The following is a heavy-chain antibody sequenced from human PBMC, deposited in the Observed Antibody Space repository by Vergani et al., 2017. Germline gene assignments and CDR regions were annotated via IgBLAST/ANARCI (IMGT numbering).Heavy chain of an antibody. CDR3: AGDSPDCSSTSCYKAYAFDI. CDR1: GGTFSSYA. D-gene: IGHD2-2*02. J-gene: IGHJ3*02. CDR2: IIPIFGTA. Sequence: QVQLVQSGAEVKKPGSSVKVSCKASGGTFSSYAISWVRQAPGQGLDWMGGIIPIFGTANYAQKFQGRVTTTADESTSTAYMELSSLRSEDTAVSYCAGDSPDCSSTSCYKAYAFDIWGQGTMVTVSS. V-gene: IGHV1-69*01.